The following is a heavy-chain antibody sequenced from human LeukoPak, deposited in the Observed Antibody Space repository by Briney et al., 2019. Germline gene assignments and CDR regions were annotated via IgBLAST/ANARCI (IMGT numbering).Heavy chain of an antibody. Sequence: PGGSLRLSCAASGFTFSTYWMHWVRQAPGKGLVWVSRINTDGTGTVYADSIEGRFTISRDSAKNTLYLQMNSLRAEDTAVYYCVRDVPGRLGGFDYWGQGTLVTVS. CDR1: GFTFSTYW. D-gene: IGHD6-25*01. J-gene: IGHJ4*02. CDR3: VRDVPGRLGGFDY. CDR2: INTDGTGT. V-gene: IGHV3-74*01.